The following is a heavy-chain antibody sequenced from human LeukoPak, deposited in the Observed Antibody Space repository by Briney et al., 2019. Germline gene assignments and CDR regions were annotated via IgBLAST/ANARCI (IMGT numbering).Heavy chain of an antibody. V-gene: IGHV3-66*01. CDR3: ARELSSGWPTYYYYGMDV. CDR2: IYSGGST. CDR1: GFTVSSNY. D-gene: IGHD6-19*01. J-gene: IGHJ6*02. Sequence: GGSLRLSCAASGFTVSSNYMGWVRQAPGKGLEWVSVIYSGGSTYYADSVKGRFTISRDNSKNTLYLQMNSLRAEDTAVYYCARELSSGWPTYYYYGMDVWGQGTTVTVSS.